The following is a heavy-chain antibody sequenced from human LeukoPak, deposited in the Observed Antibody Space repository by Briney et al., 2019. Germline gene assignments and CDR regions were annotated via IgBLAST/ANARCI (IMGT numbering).Heavy chain of an antibody. CDR2: IYYSGST. V-gene: IGHV4-59*01. Sequence: SETLSLTCTVSGGSISSYYWSWIRQPPGKGLEWIGYIYYSGSTNYNPSLKSRVTISVDTSKNQFSLKLSSVTAADTAVYYCAKDYQSYCSSTSCPNPFDYWGQGTLVTVSS. CDR3: AKDYQSYCSSTSCPNPFDY. CDR1: GGSISSYY. D-gene: IGHD2-2*01. J-gene: IGHJ4*02.